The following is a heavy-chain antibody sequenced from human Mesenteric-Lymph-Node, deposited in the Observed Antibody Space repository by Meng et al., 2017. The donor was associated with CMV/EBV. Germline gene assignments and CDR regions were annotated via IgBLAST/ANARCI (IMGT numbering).Heavy chain of an antibody. D-gene: IGHD7-27*01. CDR2: ISGFGATT. V-gene: IGHV3-43*02. CDR1: GFTFSTFD. Sequence: GESLKISCAASGFTFSTFDMNWVRQAPGRGLEWVSGISGFGATTNYADSVKGRFTISRDNSKSSLFLQLNSLRSEDTAVYYCAKDSGASLGYWGQGTLVTVSS. J-gene: IGHJ4*02. CDR3: AKDSGASLGY.